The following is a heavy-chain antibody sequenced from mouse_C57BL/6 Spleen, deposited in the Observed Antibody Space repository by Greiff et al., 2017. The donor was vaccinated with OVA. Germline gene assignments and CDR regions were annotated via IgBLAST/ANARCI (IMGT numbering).Heavy chain of an antibody. D-gene: IGHD1-1*01. CDR3: TPYGSSLYWYFDV. CDR1: GYTFTDYE. V-gene: IGHV1-15*01. CDR2: IDPETGGT. J-gene: IGHJ1*03. Sequence: VQLQQSGAELVRPGASVTLSCKASGYTFTDYEMHWVKQTPVHGLEWIGAIDPETGGTAYNQKFKGKAILTADKSSSTAYMELRSLTSEDSAVYYCTPYGSSLYWYFDVWGTGTTVTVSS.